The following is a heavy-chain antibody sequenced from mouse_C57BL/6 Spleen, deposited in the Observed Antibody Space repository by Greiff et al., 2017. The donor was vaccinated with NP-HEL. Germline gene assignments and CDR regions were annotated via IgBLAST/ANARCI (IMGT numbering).Heavy chain of an antibody. CDR1: GFTFTDYE. D-gene: IGHD2-5*01. J-gene: IGHJ2*01. V-gene: IGHV1-15*01. Sequence: QVQLQQSGAELVRPGASVTLSCKASGFTFTDYEMHWVKQTPVHGLEWIGAIDPETGGTAYNQKFKGKAILTADKSSSTAYMELRSLTSEDSAVYYAYYSNYGLGYWGQGTTLTVSS. CDR3: YYSNYGLGY. CDR2: IDPETGGT.